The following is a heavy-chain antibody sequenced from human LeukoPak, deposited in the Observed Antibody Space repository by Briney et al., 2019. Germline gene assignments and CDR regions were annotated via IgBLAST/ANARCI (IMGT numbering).Heavy chain of an antibody. CDR2: ISSSGSTI. D-gene: IGHD4-11*01. V-gene: IGHV3-48*03. CDR3: ARDRAPSVTPRWYFDY. CDR1: GFTFSSYE. Sequence: PGGSLRLXCAASGFTFSSYEMNWVRQAPGKGLEWVSYISSSGSTIYYADSVKGRFTISRDNAKNSLSLQMNSLRAEDTAVYYCARDRAPSVTPRWYFDYWGQGTLVTVSS. J-gene: IGHJ4*02.